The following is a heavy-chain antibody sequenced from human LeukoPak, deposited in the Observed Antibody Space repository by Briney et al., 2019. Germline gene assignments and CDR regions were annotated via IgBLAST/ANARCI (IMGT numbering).Heavy chain of an antibody. Sequence: SETLSLTCAVYGGSFSGYYWSWIRQPAGKGLEWIGRIYTSGSTNYNPSLKSRVTMSVDTSKNQFSLKLSSVTAADTAVYYCASQGTTGDYWGQGTLVTVSS. CDR3: ASQGTTGDY. V-gene: IGHV4-59*10. D-gene: IGHD4-11*01. CDR2: IYTSGST. J-gene: IGHJ4*02. CDR1: GGSFSGYY.